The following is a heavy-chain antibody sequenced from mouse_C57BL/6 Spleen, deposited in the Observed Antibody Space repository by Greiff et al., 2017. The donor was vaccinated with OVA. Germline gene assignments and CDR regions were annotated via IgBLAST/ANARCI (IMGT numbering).Heavy chain of an antibody. CDR3: ARPTYDYFDY. CDR1: GYAFSSSW. Sequence: VQLQQSGPELVKPGASVKISCKASGYAFSSSWMNWVKQRPGKGLEWIGRIYPGDGDTNYNGKFKGKATLTADKSSSTAYMQLSSLTSEDSAVYFCARPTYDYFDYWGQGTTLTVSS. D-gene: IGHD2-3*01. J-gene: IGHJ2*01. V-gene: IGHV1-82*01. CDR2: IYPGDGDT.